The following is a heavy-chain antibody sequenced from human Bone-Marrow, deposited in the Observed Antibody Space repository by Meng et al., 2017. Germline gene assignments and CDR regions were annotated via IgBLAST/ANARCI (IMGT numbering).Heavy chain of an antibody. Sequence: GELGGGFGKPGGSLWLSCVASGFSFTDAWMSWVRQALGKGLEWVGRIKSNSDGGTTDYAAPVKGRFTISRDDSKNTLYLQMNSLITEDTAVYFCATGAAAADHWGQGTLVTVSS. CDR3: ATGAAAADH. D-gene: IGHD6-13*01. CDR1: GFSFTDAW. J-gene: IGHJ4*02. V-gene: IGHV3-15*01. CDR2: IKSNSDGGTT.